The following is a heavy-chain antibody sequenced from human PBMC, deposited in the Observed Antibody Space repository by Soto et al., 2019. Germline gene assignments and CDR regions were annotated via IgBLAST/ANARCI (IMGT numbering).Heavy chain of an antibody. CDR2: IYYSGST. Sequence: PSETLSLTCTVSGGSISSGDYYWSWIRQPPGKGLEWIGYIYYSGSTYYNPSLRSRLTISVDTSKNQFSLKLSSVTAADTAVYCCARLGPTTVPTSYFTGNYNGMDVWGRGTTVTGLL. CDR1: GGSISSGDYY. D-gene: IGHD4-17*01. CDR3: ARLGPTTVPTSYFTGNYNGMDV. J-gene: IGHJ6*02. V-gene: IGHV4-30-4*01.